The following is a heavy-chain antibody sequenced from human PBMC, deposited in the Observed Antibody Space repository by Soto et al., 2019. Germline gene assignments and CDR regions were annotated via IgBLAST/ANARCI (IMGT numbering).Heavy chain of an antibody. Sequence: SETLSLTCTVSGGSISSSSYYWGWIRQPPGKGQEWIGSIYYSGSTYYNPSLKSRVTISVDTSKNQFSLKLSSVTAADTAVYYCARRGRSSWYGYWGQGTLVTVSS. V-gene: IGHV4-39*01. D-gene: IGHD6-13*01. CDR2: IYYSGST. CDR1: GGSISSSSYY. CDR3: ARRGRSSWYGY. J-gene: IGHJ4*02.